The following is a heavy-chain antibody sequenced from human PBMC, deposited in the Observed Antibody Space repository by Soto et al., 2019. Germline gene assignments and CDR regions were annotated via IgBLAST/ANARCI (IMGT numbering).Heavy chain of an antibody. Sequence: GGSLRLSCVASGFTFGGHEMAWVRQAPGKGLEWVSYISDSGSTIKYADSVKGRFTISRDNRKKSLYLQMNSLRVEDTAVDYCAGGVMYSGSYQDWGQGTLVTASS. D-gene: IGHD1-26*01. J-gene: IGHJ4*02. CDR3: AGGVMYSGSYQD. V-gene: IGHV3-48*03. CDR1: GFTFGGHE. CDR2: ISDSGSTI.